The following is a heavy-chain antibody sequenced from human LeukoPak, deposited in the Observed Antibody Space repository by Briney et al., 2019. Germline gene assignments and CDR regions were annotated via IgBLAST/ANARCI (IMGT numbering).Heavy chain of an antibody. V-gene: IGHV3-48*02. D-gene: IGHD3-10*01. CDR3: ARGMSYFGSGSYDNAFDY. CDR1: GFTFSSYS. Sequence: GGSLRLSCAASGFTFSSYSMNWVRQAPGKGLEWVSYISSGSITIDYADSVKGRFTISRDNAKNSLYLQMNSLRDEDTAVYYCARGMSYFGSGSYDNAFDYWGQGTLVTVSS. J-gene: IGHJ4*02. CDR2: ISSGSITI.